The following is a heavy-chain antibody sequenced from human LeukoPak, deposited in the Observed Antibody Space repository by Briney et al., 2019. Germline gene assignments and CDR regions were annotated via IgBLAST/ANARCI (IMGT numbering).Heavy chain of an antibody. Sequence: GGSLRLSCAASGFMFSDYWMSWVRQAPGKGLEWVANINQDGSETYYVDAVEGRFTMSRDNAKNSLYLQMNSPRVEDTAVYYCARAGGPGTVDYWGQGTLVTVSS. CDR3: ARAGGPGTVDY. J-gene: IGHJ4*02. V-gene: IGHV3-7*01. D-gene: IGHD3-10*01. CDR2: INQDGSET. CDR1: GFMFSDYW.